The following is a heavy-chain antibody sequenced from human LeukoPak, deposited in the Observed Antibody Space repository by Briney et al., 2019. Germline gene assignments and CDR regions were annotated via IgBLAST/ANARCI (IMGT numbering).Heavy chain of an antibody. CDR3: AREGFWSGYYHFDY. CDR1: GFTVSSNY. J-gene: IGHJ4*02. V-gene: IGHV3-53*01. D-gene: IGHD3-3*01. Sequence: GGSLRLPCAASGFTVSSNYMSWVRQAPGKGLEWVSVIYSGGSTYYADSVKGRFTISRDNSKNTLYLQMNSLRAEDTAVYYCAREGFWSGYYHFDYWGQGTLVTVSS. CDR2: IYSGGST.